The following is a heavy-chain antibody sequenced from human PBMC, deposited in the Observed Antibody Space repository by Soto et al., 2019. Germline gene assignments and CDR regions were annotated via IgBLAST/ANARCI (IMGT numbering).Heavy chain of an antibody. D-gene: IGHD2-8*01. J-gene: IGHJ3*02. CDR1: GFSFGSSW. Sequence: EVQLVDSGGGLVQPGGSLRLSCAASGFSFGSSWMTWVRQAPGKGLEWVAHIKKDGSQTSYLDSVRGRFTISRDNAKSALYLQMTSLRAEDTALYYCARDVSTASISLYFDAFDIWGQGTMVTVSS. V-gene: IGHV3-7*03. CDR3: ARDVSTASISLYFDAFDI. CDR2: IKKDGSQT.